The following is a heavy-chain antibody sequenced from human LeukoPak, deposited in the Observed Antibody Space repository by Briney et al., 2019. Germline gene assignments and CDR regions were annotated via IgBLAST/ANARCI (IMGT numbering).Heavy chain of an antibody. CDR2: IDSGGST. D-gene: IGHD4-17*01. CDR1: GITFSSHY. CDR3: ARTYGDYDYSYGMAV. J-gene: IGHJ6*01. V-gene: IGHV3-66*01. Sequence: GGSLRLSCAASGITFSSHYMTWVRQAPGKGLVWVSVIDSGGSTNSAESVKGRFSVSRDNSKNTLYIQMNSLRVEDTAVYYCARTYGDYDYSYGMAVWGQGTTVTVSS.